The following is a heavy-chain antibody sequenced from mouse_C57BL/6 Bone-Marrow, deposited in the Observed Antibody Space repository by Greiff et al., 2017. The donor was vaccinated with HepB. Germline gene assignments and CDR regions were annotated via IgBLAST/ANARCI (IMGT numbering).Heavy chain of an antibody. V-gene: IGHV14-3*01. D-gene: IGHD2-4*01. CDR1: GFNIKNTY. J-gene: IGHJ3*01. CDR2: IDPANGNT. CDR3: AGYYDYGAWFAY. Sequence: EVKLVESVAELVRPGASVKLSCTASGFNIKNTYMHWVKQRPEQGLEWIGRIDPANGNTKYAPKFQGKATITADTSSNTAYLQLSSLTSEDTAIYYCAGYYDYGAWFAYWGQGTLVTVSA.